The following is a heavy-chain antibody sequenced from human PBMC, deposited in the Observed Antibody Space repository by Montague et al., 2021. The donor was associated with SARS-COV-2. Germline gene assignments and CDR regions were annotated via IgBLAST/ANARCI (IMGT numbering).Heavy chain of an antibody. J-gene: IGHJ4*02. Sequence: CAISGDSDASNSARWKWIRQTPSRRLRWLVRTYYRSKWYNDYAESVKSRITTDPDTSKHQFSLHLNSVTPEDTAVYYCARIPVGSKYYFDFWGQGTLVTVSS. D-gene: IGHD2-2*01. V-gene: IGHV6-1*01. CDR2: TYYRSKWYN. CDR1: GDSDASNSAR. CDR3: ARIPVGSKYYFDF.